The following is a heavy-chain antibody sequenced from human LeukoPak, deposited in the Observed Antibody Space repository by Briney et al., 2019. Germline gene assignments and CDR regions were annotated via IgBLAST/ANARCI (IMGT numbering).Heavy chain of an antibody. V-gene: IGHV3-7*01. CDR3: ATGRDGYNLYYFDY. CDR1: GFTFSSYW. Sequence: GGSLRLSCAASGFTFSSYWMSWVRQAQGQGLEWVANIKQDGSEKYYVDSVKGRFTISRDNAKNSLYLQMNSLRAEDTAVYYCATGRDGYNLYYFDYWGQGTLVTVSS. D-gene: IGHD5-24*01. J-gene: IGHJ4*02. CDR2: IKQDGSEK.